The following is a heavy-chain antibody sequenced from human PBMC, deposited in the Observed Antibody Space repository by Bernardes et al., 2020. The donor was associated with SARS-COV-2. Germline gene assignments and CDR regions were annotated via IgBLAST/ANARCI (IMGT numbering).Heavy chain of an antibody. CDR2: ISYDGSNK. CDR1: GFTFSSYA. V-gene: IGHV3-30-3*01. CDR3: ARDHLGMLDY. Sequence: GGSLRLSCAASGFTFSSYAMHWVRQAPGKGLEWVAVISYDGSNKYYADSVKGRFTISRDNSKNTLYLQMNSLRAEDTAVYYCARDHLGMLDYWGQGTLVTVSS. D-gene: IGHD7-27*01. J-gene: IGHJ4*02.